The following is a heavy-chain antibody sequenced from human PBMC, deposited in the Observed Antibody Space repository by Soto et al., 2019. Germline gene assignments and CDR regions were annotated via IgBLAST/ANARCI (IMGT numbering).Heavy chain of an antibody. CDR2: IYYSGST. CDR3: ASPPIDYGDYVSDY. Sequence: SETLSLTCTVSGGSISSSSYCWGWIRQPPGKGLEWIGSIYYSGSTYYNPSLKSRVTISVDTSKNQFSLKLSSVTAADTAVYYCASPPIDYGDYVSDYWGQGTLVTVSS. D-gene: IGHD4-17*01. V-gene: IGHV4-39*01. CDR1: GGSISSSSYC. J-gene: IGHJ4*02.